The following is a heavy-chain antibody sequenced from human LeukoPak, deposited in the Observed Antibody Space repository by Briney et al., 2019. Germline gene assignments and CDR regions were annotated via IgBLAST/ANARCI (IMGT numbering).Heavy chain of an antibody. J-gene: IGHJ4*02. D-gene: IGHD2-15*01. Sequence: ASVKLFCKASGYTFTGYYMHWVRHAPGQGLEWMGWINPNSCGTNYAQKFQGRVTMTRDTSISTAYMELSRLRSDDTAVYYCARVGDIVVVVAATQDYYFDYWGQGTLVTVSS. CDR1: GYTFTGYY. V-gene: IGHV1-2*02. CDR2: INPNSCGT. CDR3: ARVGDIVVVVAATQDYYFDY.